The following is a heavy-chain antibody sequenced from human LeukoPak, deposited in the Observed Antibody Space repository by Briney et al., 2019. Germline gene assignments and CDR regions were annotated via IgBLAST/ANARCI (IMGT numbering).Heavy chain of an antibody. Sequence: GGSLRLSCTASGFSFSSYVMHWVRQAPGKGLEWVAVISFDGTNKYHIDSVKGRFTISRDNSKNALYLQMNSLRAEDTAVYYCARVPGYLSFACMDVWGQGTTVTVSS. CDR2: ISFDGTNK. J-gene: IGHJ6*02. CDR1: GFSFSSYV. D-gene: IGHD2-15*01. V-gene: IGHV3-30*04. CDR3: ARVPGYLSFACMDV.